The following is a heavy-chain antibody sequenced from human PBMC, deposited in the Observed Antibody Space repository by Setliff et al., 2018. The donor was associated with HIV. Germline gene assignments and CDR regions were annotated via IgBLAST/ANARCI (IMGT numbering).Heavy chain of an antibody. D-gene: IGHD2-15*01. CDR2: IYYSGST. J-gene: IGHJ4*02. Sequence: SETLSPTCTVSGGSISNSAYYWGWIRQPPGKGLEWIGGIYYSGSTYHNPSLKSRVTTSVDTSKNQFSLKLTSVTAADTAVYYCASQYCSAGSCYSDYWGQGTLVTVSS. V-gene: IGHV4-39*01. CDR1: GGSISNSAYY. CDR3: ASQYCSAGSCYSDY.